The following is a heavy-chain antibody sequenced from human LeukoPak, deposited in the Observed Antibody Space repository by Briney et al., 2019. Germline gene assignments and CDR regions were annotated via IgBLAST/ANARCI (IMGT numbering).Heavy chain of an antibody. V-gene: IGHV4-59*01. J-gene: IGHJ6*03. CDR1: GDSISSYY. CDR2: VYYNGGT. Sequence: SETLSLTCSIAGDSISSYYWNWLRLPPGKELEWIGYVYYNGGTNYNPSLKSRVTLSVDTSKNEFSLKLNSVTAADTALYYCARGAVEWLFDYDYYYMDVWGKGTTVIVSS. CDR3: ARGAVEWLFDYDYYYMDV. D-gene: IGHD3-3*01.